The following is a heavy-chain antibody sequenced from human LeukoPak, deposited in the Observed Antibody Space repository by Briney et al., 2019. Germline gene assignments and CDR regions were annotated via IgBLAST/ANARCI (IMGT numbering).Heavy chain of an antibody. CDR1: GFTFSSYA. J-gene: IGHJ4*02. V-gene: IGHV3-23*01. CDR3: AKLHNLNCDY. D-gene: IGHD1-14*01. CDR2: ISGSGGST. Sequence: GGSLRLSCAVSGFTFSSYAMSWVRQAPGKGLEWVSAISGSGGSTYYADSVKGRFTISRDNSKNTLYLQMNSLRPEDTAVYYCAKLHNLNCDYWGLGTLATVSS.